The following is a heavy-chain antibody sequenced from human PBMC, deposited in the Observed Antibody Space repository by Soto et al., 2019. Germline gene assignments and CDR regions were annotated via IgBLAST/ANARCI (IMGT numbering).Heavy chain of an antibody. Sequence: SETLSLTCTVSGASISSGAYYWSWIRQPPGKGLEWIGYIYYSGSTYYNPSLKSRVTISVDTSKNQFSLKLSSVTAADTAVYYCARERPDGSRLDPWGQGTLVTVSS. V-gene: IGHV4-30-4*01. CDR1: GASISSGAYY. J-gene: IGHJ5*02. D-gene: IGHD6-13*01. CDR2: IYYSGST. CDR3: ARERPDGSRLDP.